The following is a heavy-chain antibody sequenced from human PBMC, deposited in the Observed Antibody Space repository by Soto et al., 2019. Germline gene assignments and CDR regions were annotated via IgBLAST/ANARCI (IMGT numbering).Heavy chain of an antibody. D-gene: IGHD4-17*01. V-gene: IGHV3-30*18. J-gene: IGHJ6*02. CDR2: ISYDGTNK. CDR1: GFTFSTYG. CDR3: AKDLQSYGDYDYYCYGMDV. Sequence: QVQLVESGGGEVQPGRSLTISCAASGFTFSTYGMHWVRQTPGKGLEWVAVISYDGTNKFYSDSVKGRFTISRDNFKNTLTLQMTSLRAADTAVYSCAKDLQSYGDYDYYCYGMDVWGLGTRVTVSS.